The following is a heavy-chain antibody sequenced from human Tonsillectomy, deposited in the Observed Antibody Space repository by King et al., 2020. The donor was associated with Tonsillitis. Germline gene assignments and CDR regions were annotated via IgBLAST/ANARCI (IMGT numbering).Heavy chain of an antibody. CDR2: ISSSSSTI. J-gene: IGHJ4*02. D-gene: IGHD3-22*01. Sequence: EVQLVESGGGLVQPGGSLRLSCAASGFTFSRYSMNWVRQAPGKGLEWGSYISSSSSTIYYADSVKGRFTISRDNAKNSLYLQMNSLRAEDTAVYYCARELFKYYYDSSGYYGGLGYWGQGTLVTVSS. V-gene: IGHV3-48*01. CDR3: ARELFKYYYDSSGYYGGLGY. CDR1: GFTFSRYS.